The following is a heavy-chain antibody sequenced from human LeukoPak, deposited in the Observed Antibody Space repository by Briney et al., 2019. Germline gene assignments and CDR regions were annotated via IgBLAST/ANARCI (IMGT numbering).Heavy chain of an antibody. V-gene: IGHV1-2*02. D-gene: IGHD6-13*01. CDR3: ARVRARIAAAGTPFGY. CDR1: GYTFTGDY. CDR2: INPNSGGT. J-gene: IGHJ4*02. Sequence: ASVKVSCKASGYTFTGDYMHWVRQAPGQGLEWMGWINPNSGGTNYAQKFQGRVTMTRDTSISTAYMELSRLRSDDTAVYYCARVRARIAAAGTPFGYWGQGTLVTVSS.